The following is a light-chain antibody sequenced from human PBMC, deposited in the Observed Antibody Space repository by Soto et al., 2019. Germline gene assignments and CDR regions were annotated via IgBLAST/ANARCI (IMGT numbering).Light chain of an antibody. CDR2: KAS. CDR3: EQYNSYSALT. J-gene: IGKJ4*02. V-gene: IGKV1-5*03. CDR1: QSISSW. Sequence: DIQRTQSPSTRSASVGDRVTITCRASQSISSWLAWYQQKPGKAPKLLIYKASSLESGVPSRFSGSGSGTEFTLTISSLQPDDFATYYCEQYNSYSALTFGGGPKVQIK.